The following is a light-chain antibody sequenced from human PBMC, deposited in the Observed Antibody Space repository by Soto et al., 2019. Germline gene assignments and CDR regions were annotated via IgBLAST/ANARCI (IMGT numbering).Light chain of an antibody. CDR2: DAS. V-gene: IGKV1-5*01. J-gene: IGKJ1*01. CDR3: HQYNSYSGT. CDR1: QSISSW. Sequence: DIQMTQSPSTLSASVGDRVTITCRASQSISSWLAWYQQKPGKAPKLLIYDASSLESGVPSRFSGSGSGTELTLTISSLQPDDFATYYCHQYNSYSGTFGQGTKVEFK.